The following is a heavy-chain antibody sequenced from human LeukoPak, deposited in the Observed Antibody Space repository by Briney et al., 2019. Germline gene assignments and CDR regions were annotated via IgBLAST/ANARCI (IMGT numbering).Heavy chain of an antibody. CDR1: GGSFSGYY. Sequence: SETLSLTCAVYGGSFSGYYWSWIRQPPGKGLEWIGETNHSGSTDYNPSLKSRVTTPVDTSKNQFSLKLSSVTAADTAVYYCARARSWYGRFDYWGQGTLVTVSS. CDR2: TNHSGST. V-gene: IGHV4-34*01. J-gene: IGHJ4*02. CDR3: ARARSWYGRFDY. D-gene: IGHD6-13*01.